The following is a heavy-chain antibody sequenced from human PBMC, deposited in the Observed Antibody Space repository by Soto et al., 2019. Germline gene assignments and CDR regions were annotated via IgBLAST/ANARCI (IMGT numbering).Heavy chain of an antibody. D-gene: IGHD4-17*01. CDR3: ARLTVPDAFDI. CDR1: GGSFSGFY. Sequence: SGTLSPTCAVYGGSFSGFYLGWVRQPPGKGLEWIGEINHSGSTNYNPSLKSRVTISVDTSKNQFSLKLSSVTAADTAVYYCARLTVPDAFDIWGQGTMVTVSS. J-gene: IGHJ3*02. CDR2: INHSGST. V-gene: IGHV4-34*01.